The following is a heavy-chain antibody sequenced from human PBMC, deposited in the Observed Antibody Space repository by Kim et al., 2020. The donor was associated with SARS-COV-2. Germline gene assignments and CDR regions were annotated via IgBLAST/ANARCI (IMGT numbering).Heavy chain of an antibody. D-gene: IGHD3-10*01. CDR2: INSDGSST. CDR1: GFTFSSYG. V-gene: IGHV3-74*01. CDR3: ARELAGAYGSGSYYPKWGGMDV. J-gene: IGHJ6*02. Sequence: GGSLRLSCAASGFTFSSYGMHWVRQAPGKGLVWVSRINSDGSSTSYADSVKGRFTISRDNAKNTLYLQMNSLRAEDTAVYYCARELAGAYGSGSYYPKWGGMDVWGQGTTVTVSS.